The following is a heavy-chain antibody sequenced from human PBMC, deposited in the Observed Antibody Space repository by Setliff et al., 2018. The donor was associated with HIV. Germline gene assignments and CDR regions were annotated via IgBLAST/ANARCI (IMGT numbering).Heavy chain of an antibody. V-gene: IGHV1-8*01. Sequence: ASVKVSCKPSGSTFSTYDINWVRQATGQGLEWVVWMNPNSGNTGYSQKFQGRVTMTSNTSIIKACLELSSLRSDDTAVYYCASSWSRIRYYGMDVWGQGTTVTVSS. CDR1: GSTFSTYD. CDR2: MNPNSGNT. D-gene: IGHD6-13*01. CDR3: ASSWSRIRYYGMDV. J-gene: IGHJ6*02.